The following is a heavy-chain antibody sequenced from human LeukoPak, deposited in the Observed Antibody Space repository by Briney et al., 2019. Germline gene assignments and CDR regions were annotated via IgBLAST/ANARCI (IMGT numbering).Heavy chain of an antibody. V-gene: IGHV4-4*07. CDR2: IYTSGST. D-gene: IGHD5-18*01. CDR3: ARGRVGDTAMVLIDY. CDR1: GGSISSFY. J-gene: IGHJ4*02. Sequence: PSETLSLTCTVSGGSISSFYWSWIRQPAGKGLEWVGRIYTSGSTNYNPSLKSRVTMSLDTSKNQFSLKLSSVTAADTAVYYCARGRVGDTAMVLIDYWGQGTLVTVSS.